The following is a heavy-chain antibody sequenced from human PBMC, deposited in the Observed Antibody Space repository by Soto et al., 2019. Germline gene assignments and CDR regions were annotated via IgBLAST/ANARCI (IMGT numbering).Heavy chain of an antibody. CDR1: GYTFTSYG. Sequence: QVQLVQSGAEVKKPGASVKVSCKASGYTFTSYGISWVRQAPGQGLEWMGWISAYNGNTNYAQKLQGRVTMTTDTSTGQAYLELRSLRADDTAVYYCARQALGKRGAVAGDYWGQGTLVTVSS. CDR2: ISAYNGNT. J-gene: IGHJ4*02. CDR3: ARQALGKRGAVAGDY. D-gene: IGHD6-19*01. V-gene: IGHV1-18*01.